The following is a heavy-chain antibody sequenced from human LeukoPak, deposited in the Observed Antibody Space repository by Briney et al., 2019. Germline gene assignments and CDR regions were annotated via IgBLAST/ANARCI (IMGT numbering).Heavy chain of an antibody. D-gene: IGHD4-23*01. V-gene: IGHV4-59*01. Sequence: SETLSLTCTVSDGSISSYYWSGIRQPPGKGLEWIGYIYYSGTTNYNPSLKSRVIISVDTSKNQFSLKLSPVIAADTAVYYCARVGVDYSGNIIKYYFDYWGQGTLVTVSS. CDR3: ARVGVDYSGNIIKYYFDY. CDR1: DGSISSYY. CDR2: IYYSGTT. J-gene: IGHJ4*02.